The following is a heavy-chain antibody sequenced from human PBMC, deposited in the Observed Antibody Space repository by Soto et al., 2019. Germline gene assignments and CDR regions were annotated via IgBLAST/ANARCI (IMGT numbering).Heavy chain of an antibody. D-gene: IGHD2-8*01. J-gene: IGHJ3*02. CDR1: GFNFTAYA. V-gene: IGHV3-23*01. CDR3: AKDASANNGIWEPFDM. Sequence: PGGSLRLSCAASGFNFTAYAIRWVRPAPGKGLEWVSGFVVSGDPIFYAASVRGRFTVSRDNSKNTLFLKMSSLRADDTAIYYCAKDASANNGIWEPFDMWGRGTGVTVSS. CDR2: FVVSGDPI.